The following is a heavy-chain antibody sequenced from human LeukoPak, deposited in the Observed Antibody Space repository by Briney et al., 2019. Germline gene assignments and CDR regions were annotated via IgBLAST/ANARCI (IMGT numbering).Heavy chain of an antibody. CDR1: GFTFDDYA. V-gene: IGHV3-9*01. Sequence: GGSLRLSCAASGFTFDDYAIHWVRQAPGKGLEWVSGINWNSGSIGYADSVKGRFTISRDNAKNSLYLQMNSLRAEDTAVYFCAKGSLYYYDSSGSHYPAPFNYWGQGTLVTVSS. CDR3: AKGSLYYYDSSGSHYPAPFNY. CDR2: INWNSGSI. D-gene: IGHD3-22*01. J-gene: IGHJ4*02.